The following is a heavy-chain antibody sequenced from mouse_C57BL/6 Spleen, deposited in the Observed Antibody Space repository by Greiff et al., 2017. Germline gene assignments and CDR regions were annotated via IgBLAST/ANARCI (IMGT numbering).Heavy chain of an antibody. D-gene: IGHD2-10*02. CDR2: ISSGSCTI. J-gene: IGHJ1*03. V-gene: IGHV5-17*01. CDR1: GFTFSDYG. CDR3: GRSMWYFDV. Sequence: EVLGVESGGGLVKPGGSLKLSCAASGFTFSDYGMHWVRQAPEKGLEWVAYISSGSCTIYYAGTVTCRFTISRDNAKNTMFLQMTSLRSEDTAMYYCGRSMWYFDVWGTGATVTVSS.